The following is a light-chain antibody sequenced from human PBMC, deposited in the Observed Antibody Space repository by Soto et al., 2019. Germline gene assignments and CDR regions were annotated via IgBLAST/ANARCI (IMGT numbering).Light chain of an antibody. CDR2: WAS. CDR3: QQYYSTPLT. V-gene: IGKV4-1*01. Sequence: DIVMTQSPDSLAVSLGERATINCKSSQSVLYSSNNKNYLAWYQHKPGQPPELLIYWASTRESGVPDRFSGSGSGTDFTLTISSLQAEDVAVYYCQQYYSTPLTFGGGTKMEIK. J-gene: IGKJ4*01. CDR1: QSVLYSSNNKNY.